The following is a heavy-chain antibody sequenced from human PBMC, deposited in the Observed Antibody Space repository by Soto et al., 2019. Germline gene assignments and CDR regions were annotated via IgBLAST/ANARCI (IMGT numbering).Heavy chain of an antibody. CDR1: GYSFTSYW. D-gene: IGHD6-19*01. V-gene: IGHV5-10-1*01. Sequence: GESLKISCKGSGYSFTSYWISWVRQMPGKGLEWMGRIDPSDSYTNYSPSFQGHVTISADKSISTAYLQWSSLKASDTAMYYCARSIAVAGIGKMGEDYWGQGTLVTVSS. J-gene: IGHJ4*02. CDR3: ARSIAVAGIGKMGEDY. CDR2: IDPSDSYT.